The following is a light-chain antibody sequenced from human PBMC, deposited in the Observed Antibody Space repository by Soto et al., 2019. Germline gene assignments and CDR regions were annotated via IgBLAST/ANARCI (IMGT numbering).Light chain of an antibody. CDR1: SSDVGGYNY. V-gene: IGLV2-14*01. CDR3: SSYTSGSTLG. CDR2: DVS. J-gene: IGLJ3*02. Sequence: QSVLTQPASVSGSPGQSITISCTGTSSDVGGYNYVSWYQQHPGKAPKLMIYDVSNRPSGVSNRFSGSKSGNTASLTISGLQAEDEADYYCSSYTSGSTLGFGGGTKLTVL.